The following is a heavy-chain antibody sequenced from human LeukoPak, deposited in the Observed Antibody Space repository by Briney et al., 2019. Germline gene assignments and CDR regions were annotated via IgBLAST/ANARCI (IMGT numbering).Heavy chain of an antibody. CDR3: ARDRRAAGSIFDY. V-gene: IGHV4-59*01. D-gene: IGHD6-13*01. Sequence: SETLSLTCIVSGDSISSYYWSWIRQLPGKGLEWIGNIYYRGSPNYNPSLKSRVTISMDTPKNLFSLKLSSVTAADTAVYYCARDRRAAGSIFDYWGQGTLVTVSS. J-gene: IGHJ4*02. CDR2: IYYRGSP. CDR1: GDSISSYY.